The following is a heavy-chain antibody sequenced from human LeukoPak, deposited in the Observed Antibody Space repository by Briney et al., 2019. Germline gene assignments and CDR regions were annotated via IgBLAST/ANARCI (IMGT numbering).Heavy chain of an antibody. Sequence: GGSLRLSCAASGFTFSNYGMTWVLQAPGKGLEWISAITGSGGSPYYADSVKGRFTISRDNSKNTLYLQMNSLRADDTAVYYCAKDITVGSWFAYDYWGQGTLVTVSS. V-gene: IGHV3-23*01. CDR3: AKDITVGSWFAYDY. D-gene: IGHD6-13*01. CDR1: GFTFSNYG. J-gene: IGHJ4*02. CDR2: ITGSGGSP.